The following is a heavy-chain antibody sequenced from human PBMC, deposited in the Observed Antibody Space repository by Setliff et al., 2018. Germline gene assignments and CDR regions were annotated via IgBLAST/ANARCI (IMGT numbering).Heavy chain of an antibody. Sequence: GGSLRLSCAASGFTFSGLWMSWVRQSPGKGLEWVSKTHTDGITIYSDSVRGRFTISRDSAKNSLHLQMTSLSAKDTAVYYCARRLPYFGMDVWGQGTTVTVSS. D-gene: IGHD2-15*01. J-gene: IGHJ6*02. CDR3: ARRLPYFGMDV. CDR1: GFTFSGLW. V-gene: IGHV3-48*03. CDR2: THTDGITI.